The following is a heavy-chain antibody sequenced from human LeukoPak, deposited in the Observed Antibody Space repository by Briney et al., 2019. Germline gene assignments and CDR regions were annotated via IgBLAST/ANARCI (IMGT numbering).Heavy chain of an antibody. J-gene: IGHJ4*02. CDR3: AKVVRGYYYDSSGYYYFDY. Sequence: GGSLRLSCAASGFTFISYAMSWVRHAPGKGREWVSAISGSGGSTYYADSVKGRFTISRDNSTNTLYLQMNSLRAEDTAVYYCAKVVRGYYYDSSGYYYFDYWGQGTLVTVSS. D-gene: IGHD3-22*01. CDR2: ISGSGGST. V-gene: IGHV3-23*01. CDR1: GFTFISYA.